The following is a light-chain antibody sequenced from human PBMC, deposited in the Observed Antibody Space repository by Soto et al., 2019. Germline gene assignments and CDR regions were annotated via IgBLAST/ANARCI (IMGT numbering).Light chain of an antibody. J-gene: IGKJ4*01. CDR1: QSVTSTY. V-gene: IGKV3-20*01. CDR3: QQYGSSPLT. CDR2: GVS. Sequence: EIVLTQSPGTLSLSPGERATLSCRASQSVTSTYLAWYQQKPGQAPRLLIYGVSNRATGIPDRFTGSGSGTDFTLTISRLESEDFAVYYCQQYGSSPLTFGGGTKVENK.